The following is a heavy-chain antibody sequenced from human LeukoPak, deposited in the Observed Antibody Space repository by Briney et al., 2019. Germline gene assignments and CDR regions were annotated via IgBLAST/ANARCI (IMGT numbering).Heavy chain of an antibody. CDR3: ARERWFGVNAVCYFDY. D-gene: IGHD3-10*01. Sequence: SGTPSLTCAVSGGSISSSNWWSWVRQPPGKGLEWIGEIYHSGSTNYNPSLKSRVTISVDKSKNQFSLKLSSVTAADTAVYYCARERWFGVNAVCYFDYWGQGTLVTVSS. CDR2: IYHSGST. J-gene: IGHJ4*02. CDR1: GGSISSSNW. V-gene: IGHV4-4*02.